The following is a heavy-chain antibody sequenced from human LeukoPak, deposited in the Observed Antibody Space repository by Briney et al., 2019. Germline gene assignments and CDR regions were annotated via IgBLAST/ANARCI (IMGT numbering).Heavy chain of an antibody. J-gene: IGHJ4*02. CDR2: ISGSGANR. V-gene: IGHV3-23*01. CDR1: GFTFRNYA. CDR3: ARQVGPDY. Sequence: PGGSLRLSCAASGFTFRNYAMAWFRQAPGKGLEWVSAISGSGANRYFADSVKGRFTISRDNSRNALYLQMNSLRAEDTAVYFCARQVGPDYWGQGTLVTASS.